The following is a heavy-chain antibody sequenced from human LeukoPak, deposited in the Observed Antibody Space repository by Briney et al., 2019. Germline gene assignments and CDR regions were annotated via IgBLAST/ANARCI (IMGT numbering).Heavy chain of an antibody. CDR3: ARGKGSNWNYVDY. D-gene: IGHD1-20*01. CDR1: GFTFSSYS. V-gene: IGHV3-21*01. J-gene: IGHJ4*02. Sequence: PGGSLRLSCAASGFTFSSYSMNWVRQAPGKGLEWVSSISSSSYIYYADSVKGRFTISRDNAKNSLYLQMNSLRAEDTAVYYCARGKGSNWNYVDYWGQGTLVTVSS. CDR2: ISSSSYI.